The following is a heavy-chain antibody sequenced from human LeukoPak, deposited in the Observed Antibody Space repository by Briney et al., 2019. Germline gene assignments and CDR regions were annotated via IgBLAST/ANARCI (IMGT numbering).Heavy chain of an antibody. D-gene: IGHD3-9*01. CDR1: GYTFTVYY. V-gene: IGHV1-2*02. J-gene: IGHJ3*02. Sequence: GASVKVSCTASGYTFTVYYMHWVRQAPGEGLEWMGWINPNSGVTKYAQKFQGRVTMTRDTSISTVYMELSRLRSDDTAVYYCARGQLTGPSPDAFDIWGQGTMVTVSS. CDR3: ARGQLTGPSPDAFDI. CDR2: INPNSGVT.